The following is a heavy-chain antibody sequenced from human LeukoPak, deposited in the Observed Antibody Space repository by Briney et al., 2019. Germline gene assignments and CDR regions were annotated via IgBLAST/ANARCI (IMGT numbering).Heavy chain of an antibody. D-gene: IGHD6-19*01. Sequence: GGSLRLSCAAYGFTFSSYAMSWVRQAPGKGLEWVSGISGSGGSTYYADSVEGRFTISRDNSQNTLYLQMNSLRADDTAVYYCAKRGDSSGWYYFDYWGEGTLVTVSS. J-gene: IGHJ4*02. CDR3: AKRGDSSGWYYFDY. CDR2: ISGSGGST. CDR1: GFTFSSYA. V-gene: IGHV3-23*01.